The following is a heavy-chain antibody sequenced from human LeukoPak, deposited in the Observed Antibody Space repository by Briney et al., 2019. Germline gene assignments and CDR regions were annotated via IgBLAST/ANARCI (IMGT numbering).Heavy chain of an antibody. CDR1: GFTFSSYA. Sequence: GGSLRLSCAASGFTFSSYAMSWVRQAPGKGLEWVSAISGSGGSTYYADSVKGRFTISRDNSKNTLYLQMNSLRAEDTAVYYCASPRIQLWLRNYYCMDVWGKGTTVTVSS. CDR3: ASPRIQLWLRNYYCMDV. J-gene: IGHJ6*03. D-gene: IGHD5-18*01. CDR2: ISGSGGST. V-gene: IGHV3-23*01.